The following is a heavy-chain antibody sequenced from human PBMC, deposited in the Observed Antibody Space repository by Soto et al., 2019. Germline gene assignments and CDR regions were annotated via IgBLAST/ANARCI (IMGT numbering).Heavy chain of an antibody. CDR3: ERSERDVAPFDP. CDR2: INPNSGAK. CDR1: GYTFTGYY. V-gene: IGHV1-2*02. J-gene: IGHJ5*02. Sequence: AAVQVSCKASGYTFTGYYIHGVRQAPAQELEWMGWINPNSGAKDSVQHFQGRVTMTRDRAITTAYLELSRLRSDDTAVYFCERSERDVAPFDPWGQGTMVTVSS. D-gene: IGHD2-21*01.